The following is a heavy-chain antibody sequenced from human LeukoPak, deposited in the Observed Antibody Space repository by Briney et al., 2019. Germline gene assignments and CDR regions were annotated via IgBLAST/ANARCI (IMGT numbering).Heavy chain of an antibody. J-gene: IGHJ4*02. D-gene: IGHD6-13*01. V-gene: IGHV3-21*01. Sequence: GGSLRLSCAASGFTFSSHSMNWVRQAPGKGLEWVSSISSSSSYIYYADSVKGRFTISRDNAKNSLYLQMNSLRAEDTAVYYCARDSSSWYSHFDYWGQGTLVTVSS. CDR1: GFTFSSHS. CDR2: ISSSSSYI. CDR3: ARDSSSWYSHFDY.